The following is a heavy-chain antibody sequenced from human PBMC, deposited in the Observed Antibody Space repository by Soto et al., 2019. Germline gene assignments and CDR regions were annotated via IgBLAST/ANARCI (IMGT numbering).Heavy chain of an antibody. CDR1: GDSVSSNSAA. D-gene: IGHD3-10*01. V-gene: IGHV6-1*01. J-gene: IGHJ6*02. CDR3: AREGWFGELLSFDYYGMDV. Sequence: QALSLPFAISGDSVSSNSAACNLIRHSPSRGLEWLGRTYYRSKWYNDYAVSVKSRITINPDTSKNQFSLQLNSVTPEDTAVYYCAREGWFGELLSFDYYGMDVWGQGTTVTVSS. CDR2: TYYRSKWYN.